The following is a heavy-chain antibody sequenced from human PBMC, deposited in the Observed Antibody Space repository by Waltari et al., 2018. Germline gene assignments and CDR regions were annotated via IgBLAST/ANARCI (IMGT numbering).Heavy chain of an antibody. V-gene: IGHV4-59*01. Sequence: QVQLQESGPGLVKPSETLSLTCTVSADSIGRYYWGWIPQPPGKRLEWIGYINYSGSTYYNPSLNNRVTISVDTSKNQFSLKLNSVTAADTAVYYCTRYDASSSAGWFDPWGQGTLVTVSS. CDR1: ADSIGRYY. J-gene: IGHJ5*02. CDR2: INYSGST. CDR3: TRYDASSSAGWFDP. D-gene: IGHD6-6*01.